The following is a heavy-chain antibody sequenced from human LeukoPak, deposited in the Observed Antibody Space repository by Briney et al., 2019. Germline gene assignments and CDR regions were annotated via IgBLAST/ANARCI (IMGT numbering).Heavy chain of an antibody. Sequence: PGGSLRLSCAASGLPFSSYAMSWVRQAPGKGREWVSAISGSGGSTYYADSVKGRFTISRDNSKNTLYLQMNSLRAEDTAVYYCAHDVSSGWSNYYYGMDVWGQGTTVTVSS. CDR1: GLPFSSYA. J-gene: IGHJ6*02. CDR2: ISGSGGST. D-gene: IGHD6-19*01. CDR3: AHDVSSGWSNYYYGMDV. V-gene: IGHV3-23*01.